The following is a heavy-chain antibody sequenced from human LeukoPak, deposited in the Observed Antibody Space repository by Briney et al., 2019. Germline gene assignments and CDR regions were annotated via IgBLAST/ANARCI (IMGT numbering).Heavy chain of an antibody. CDR3: AKMRPEIVVVAEIDY. J-gene: IGHJ4*02. V-gene: IGHV3-23*01. CDR1: GFTFSRYA. CDR2: IRASGDIT. Sequence: PGGSLRLSCAASGFTFSRYAMRWVRQAPGKGLDWVSAIRASGDITYYADSVKGRFTISRDNSKNALYLQMNSLRAEDTAVYYCAKMRPEIVVVAEIDYWGQGTLVTVSS. D-gene: IGHD2-15*01.